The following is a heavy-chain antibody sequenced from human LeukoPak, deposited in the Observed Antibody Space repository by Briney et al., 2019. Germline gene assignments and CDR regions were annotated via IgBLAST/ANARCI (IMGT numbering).Heavy chain of an antibody. Sequence: ASVKVSCKASGYTLTGYYMHWVRQAPGQGLEWMGIINPSGGSTSYAQKFQGRVTMTRDTSTSTVYMELSSLRSEDTAVYYCARDPLDSSGPTGGPYYYYYYMDVWGKGTTVTISS. CDR3: ARDPLDSSGPTGGPYYYYYYMDV. CDR1: GYTLTGYY. CDR2: INPSGGST. D-gene: IGHD3-22*01. J-gene: IGHJ6*03. V-gene: IGHV1-46*01.